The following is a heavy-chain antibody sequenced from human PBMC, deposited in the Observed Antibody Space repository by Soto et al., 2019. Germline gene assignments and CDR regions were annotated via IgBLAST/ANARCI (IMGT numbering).Heavy chain of an antibody. CDR1: GYTFTSYG. V-gene: IGHV1-18*01. D-gene: IGHD1-26*01. Sequence: GASVKVSCKASGYTFTSYGISWVRQAPGQGLEWMGWISAYNGNTNYAQKLQGRVTMTTDTSTSTAYMELRSLRSDDTAVYYCARDWELGRIVGATAFDICGQGTMFTVSS. J-gene: IGHJ3*02. CDR2: ISAYNGNT. CDR3: ARDWELGRIVGATAFDI.